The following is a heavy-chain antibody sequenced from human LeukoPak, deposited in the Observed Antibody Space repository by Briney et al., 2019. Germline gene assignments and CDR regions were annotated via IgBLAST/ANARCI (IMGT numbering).Heavy chain of an antibody. CDR2: ISGSGGNT. J-gene: IGHJ4*02. V-gene: IGHV3-23*01. D-gene: IGHD6-19*01. CDR3: AKDPRLGWGPLFDY. CDR1: GFTFSSYA. Sequence: PGGSLRLSCAASGFTFSSYAMSWVRQAPGKGLEWVSGISGSGGNTYYADSVKGRFSISRDNSKNTLYLQMNSLRAEDTAVYYYAKDPRLGWGPLFDYWGQGTLVTVSS.